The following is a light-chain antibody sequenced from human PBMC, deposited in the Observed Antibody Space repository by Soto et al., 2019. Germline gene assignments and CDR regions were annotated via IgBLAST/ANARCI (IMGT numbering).Light chain of an antibody. V-gene: IGLV2-8*01. Sequence: QSVLTQPPSASGSPGQSVTISCTGTSSDFGGYNYVSWYQHHPGRAPKLIIYEVYKRPSGVPDRFSGSNPGNTAALTVSGLQAEDEADYYCSSYVGTNSYVFGTGTKVTVL. CDR1: SSDFGGYNY. CDR2: EVY. CDR3: SSYVGTNSYV. J-gene: IGLJ1*01.